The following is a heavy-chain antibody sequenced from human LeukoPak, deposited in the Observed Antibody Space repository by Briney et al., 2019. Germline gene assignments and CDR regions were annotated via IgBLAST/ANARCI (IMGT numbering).Heavy chain of an antibody. V-gene: IGHV3-30*02. D-gene: IGHD1-26*01. CDR1: GFTFSSYG. J-gene: IGHJ4*02. CDR2: IRYDGSNK. CDR3: ARGRSGSYSYSVYFDY. Sequence: GGSLRLSCAASGFTFSSYGMHWVRQAPGKGLEWVAFIRYDGSNKYYADSVKGRFTISRDNSKNTMYLQMNSLRAEDTAVYYCARGRSGSYSYSVYFDYWGQGTLVTVSS.